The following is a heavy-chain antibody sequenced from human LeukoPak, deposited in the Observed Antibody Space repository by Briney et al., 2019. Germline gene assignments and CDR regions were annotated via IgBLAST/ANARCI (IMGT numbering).Heavy chain of an antibody. CDR1: GRSISSYY. CDR3: ARAHYYDSSGRNWFDP. V-gene: IGHV4-59*01. D-gene: IGHD3-22*01. Sequence: AETLSLTCTVSGRSISSYYWSWIRQPPGKGLEGIGYIYYSGSTNYNPSLKRRVTISVDTSKNQFSLKLSSVTAADTGVYYWARAHYYDSSGRNWFDPWGQGTLVTVSS. CDR2: IYYSGST. J-gene: IGHJ5*02.